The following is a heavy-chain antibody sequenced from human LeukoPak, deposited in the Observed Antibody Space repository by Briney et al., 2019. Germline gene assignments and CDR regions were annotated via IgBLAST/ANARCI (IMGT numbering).Heavy chain of an antibody. Sequence: SETLSLTCTVSGGSTSSGSYYWSWIRQPAGKGLEWIGRIYTSGSTNYNPSLKSRVTISVDTSKNQFSLKLSSVTAADTAVYYCARDLLLSWFDPWGQGTLVTVSS. D-gene: IGHD3-10*01. CDR1: GGSTSSGSYY. CDR2: IYTSGST. V-gene: IGHV4-61*02. CDR3: ARDLLLSWFDP. J-gene: IGHJ5*02.